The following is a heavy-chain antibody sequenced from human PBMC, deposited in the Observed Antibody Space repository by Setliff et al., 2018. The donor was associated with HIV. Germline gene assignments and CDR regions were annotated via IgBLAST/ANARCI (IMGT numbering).Heavy chain of an antibody. J-gene: IGHJ4*02. D-gene: IGHD3-22*01. CDR2: ISAYNGNT. V-gene: IGHV1-18*01. Sequence: GASVKVSCKASGYTFTSYGISWVRQAPGQGLEWMGWISAYNGNTNYAQKLQGRVTMTTDTSTRTAYIELRSLRSDDTAVYYCARGTYYYDSSGYLAAGHFDYWGQGTLVTVSS. CDR1: GYTFTSYG. CDR3: ARGTYYYDSSGYLAAGHFDY.